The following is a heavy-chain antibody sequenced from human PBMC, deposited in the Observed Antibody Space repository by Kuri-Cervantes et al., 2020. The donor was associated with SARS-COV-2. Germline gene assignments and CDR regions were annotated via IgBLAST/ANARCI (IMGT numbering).Heavy chain of an antibody. J-gene: IGHJ6*02. CDR3: ARDHPTVTPSSGMDV. CDR1: GGTFSSYA. CDR2: IIPIFGTA. V-gene: IGHV1-69*13. D-gene: IGHD4-11*01. Sequence: SVKVSCKASGGTFSSYAISWVRQAPGQGLEWMGGIIPIFGTANYAQKFQGRVTITADESTSTAYMELSSLRSEDTAVYYCARDHPTVTPSSGMDVWGQGTTVTVYS.